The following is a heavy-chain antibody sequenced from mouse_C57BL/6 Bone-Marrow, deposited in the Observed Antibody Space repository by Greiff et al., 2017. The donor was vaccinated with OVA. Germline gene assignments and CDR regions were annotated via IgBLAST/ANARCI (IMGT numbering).Heavy chain of an antibody. V-gene: IGHV1-19*01. J-gene: IGHJ4*01. CDR2: INPYNGGT. D-gene: IGHD2-4*01. Sequence: VQLQQSGPVLVKPGASVKMSCKASGYTFTDYYMNWVKQSHGKSLEWIGVINPYNGGTSYNQKFKGKATLTVDKSSSTAYMELNSLTSEDSAVYYCARERDYDDRGHAMDYWGQGTSVTVSS. CDR3: ARERDYDDRGHAMDY. CDR1: GYTFTDYY.